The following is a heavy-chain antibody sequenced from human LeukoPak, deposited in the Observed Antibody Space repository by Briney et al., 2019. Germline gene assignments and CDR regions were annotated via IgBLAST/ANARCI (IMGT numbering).Heavy chain of an antibody. CDR3: ARDIGRLGINPYYLDY. CDR2: ISAYNGNT. Sequence: ASVTVSCKASNYTFTTYGISWVRQAPGQGLEWMGWISAYNGNTKYAQNLQGRVTMTTDKSTSTAYMELRSLRSDDTAVYYCARDIGRLGINPYYLDYWGQGTLVTVSS. J-gene: IGHJ4*02. V-gene: IGHV1-18*01. CDR1: NYTFTTYG. D-gene: IGHD3-16*01.